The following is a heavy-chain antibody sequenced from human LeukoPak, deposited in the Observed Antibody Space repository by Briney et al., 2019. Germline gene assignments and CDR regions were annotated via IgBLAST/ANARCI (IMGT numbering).Heavy chain of an antibody. CDR3: TTYYYGSGVFESVLDY. J-gene: IGHJ4*02. V-gene: IGHV3-15*01. CDR1: GFTFSDAW. CDR2: IKSKTDGGTT. D-gene: IGHD3-10*01. Sequence: GGSLRLACAASGFTFSDAWLSWVRQAPGKGLEWVGRIKSKTDGGTTDYAAPVKGRFTISRDDSKNTLYLQMNSLKTEDTAVYYCTTYYYGSGVFESVLDYWGQGTLVTVSS.